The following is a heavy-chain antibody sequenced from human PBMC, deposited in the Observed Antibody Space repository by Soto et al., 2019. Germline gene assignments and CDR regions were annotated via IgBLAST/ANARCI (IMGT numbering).Heavy chain of an antibody. V-gene: IGHV1-69*13. J-gene: IGHJ4*02. CDR1: GGTFSSYA. CDR3: AREGYYDSSGYYYS. Sequence: SVKVSCKASGGTFSSYAISWVRQAPGQGLEWMGGIIPIFGTANYAQKFQGRVTITADESTSTAYMELSSLRSEDTAVYYCAREGYYDSSGYYYSWGQGALVTVSS. CDR2: IIPIFGTA. D-gene: IGHD3-22*01.